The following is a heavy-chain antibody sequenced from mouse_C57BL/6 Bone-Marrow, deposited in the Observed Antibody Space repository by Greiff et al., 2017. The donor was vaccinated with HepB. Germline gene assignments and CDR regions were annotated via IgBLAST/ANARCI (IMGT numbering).Heavy chain of an antibody. Sequence: EVKVVESGGDLVKPGGSLKLSCAASGFTFSSYGMSWVRQTPDKRLEWVATISSGGSYTYYPDSVKGRFTISRDNAKNTLYLQMSSLKSEDTAMYYCARHRGGDPHFDYWGQGTTLTVSS. D-gene: IGHD1-1*02. CDR1: GFTFSSYG. V-gene: IGHV5-6*01. CDR3: ARHRGGDPHFDY. CDR2: ISSGGSYT. J-gene: IGHJ2*01.